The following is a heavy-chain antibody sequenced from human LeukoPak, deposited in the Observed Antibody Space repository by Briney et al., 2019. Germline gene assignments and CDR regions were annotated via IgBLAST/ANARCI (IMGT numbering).Heavy chain of an antibody. CDR3: AKDTYDSSYDAFDI. D-gene: IGHD3-22*01. Sequence: GGSLRLSCAASGFTFSSYSMNWVRQAPGKGLEWVSSISSSSSYIYYADSVKGRFTISRDNAKNSLYLQMNSLRAEDTAVYYCAKDTYDSSYDAFDIWGQGTMVTVSS. J-gene: IGHJ3*02. CDR1: GFTFSSYS. V-gene: IGHV3-21*04. CDR2: ISSSSSYI.